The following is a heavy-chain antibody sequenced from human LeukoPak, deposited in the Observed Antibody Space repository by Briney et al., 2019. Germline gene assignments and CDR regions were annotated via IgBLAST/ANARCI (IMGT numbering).Heavy chain of an antibody. Sequence: SETLSLTCAVYGGSFSGYYWSWIRQPPGKGLEWIGYIYYSGSTDYNPSLKSRVTISVDTSKNQFSLKLSSVSAADTAVYYCARSGVFDIWGQGTMVTVSS. CDR2: IYYSGST. CDR1: GGSFSGYY. V-gene: IGHV4-59*01. CDR3: ARSGVFDI. J-gene: IGHJ3*02. D-gene: IGHD2-8*01.